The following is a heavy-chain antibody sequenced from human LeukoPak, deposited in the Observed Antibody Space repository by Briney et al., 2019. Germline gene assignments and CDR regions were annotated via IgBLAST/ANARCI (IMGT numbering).Heavy chain of an antibody. Sequence: GGSLRLSCAVSGFTLSTYSMSWVRQAPGKGLEWVSSISGSRSDIYYADSVKGRFTISSDNAKNSLYLQMNSLRAEDTAVYYCARGPGIAVAPPQHWAQGTLSPSPQ. V-gene: IGHV3-21*01. J-gene: IGHJ1*01. CDR1: GFTLSTYS. CDR2: ISGSRSDI. D-gene: IGHD6-19*01. CDR3: ARGPGIAVAPPQH.